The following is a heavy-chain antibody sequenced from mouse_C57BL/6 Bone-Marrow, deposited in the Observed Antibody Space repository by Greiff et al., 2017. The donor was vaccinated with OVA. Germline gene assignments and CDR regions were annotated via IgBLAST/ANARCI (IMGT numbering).Heavy chain of an antibody. CDR1: GFTFSDYY. V-gene: IGHV5-12*01. CDR2: ISNGGGST. D-gene: IGHD4-1*01. J-gene: IGHJ4*01. Sequence: EVQLVESGGGLVQPGGSLKLSCAASGFTFSDYYMYWVRQTPEKRLEWVAYISNGGGSTYYPDTVKGRFTISRDNAKNTLYLQMSRLKSEDTAMYYCARRNWGYAMDYWGQGTSVTVSS. CDR3: ARRNWGYAMDY.